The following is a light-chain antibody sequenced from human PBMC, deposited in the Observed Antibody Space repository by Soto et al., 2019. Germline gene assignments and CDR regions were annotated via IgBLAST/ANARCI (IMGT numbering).Light chain of an antibody. J-gene: IGKJ1*01. V-gene: IGKV1-33*01. CDR1: QDISNY. Sequence: DIQMTQSPSSLSASVGDRVTIACQASQDISNYLNWYQQKPGKAPKLLIYDASNLQTGVPSRFSGSGSGTGFTFTINNVQPEDIATYYCQQNEDVPRTFGQVTKVEIK. CDR3: QQNEDVPRT. CDR2: DAS.